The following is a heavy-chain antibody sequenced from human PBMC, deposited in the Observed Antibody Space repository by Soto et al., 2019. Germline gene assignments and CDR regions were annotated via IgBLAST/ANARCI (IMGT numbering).Heavy chain of an antibody. V-gene: IGHV3-11*01. CDR3: ARAPYSGSYPPHFHY. CDR1: GFTFSDYY. CDR2: ISSSGSTI. J-gene: IGHJ4*02. D-gene: IGHD1-26*01. Sequence: GGSLRLSCAASGFTFSDYYMSWIRQAPGKGLEWVSYISSSGSTIYYADSVKGRFTISRDNAKNSLYLQMNSLRAEDTAVYYCARAPYSGSYPPHFHYWGQGTLVTVSS.